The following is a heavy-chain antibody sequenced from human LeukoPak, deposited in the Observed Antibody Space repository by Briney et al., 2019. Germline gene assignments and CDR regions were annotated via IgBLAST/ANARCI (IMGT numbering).Heavy chain of an antibody. V-gene: IGHV3-9*01. CDR2: ISWNSGSI. D-gene: IGHD5-12*01. CDR3: AKDMGSRVATMDY. Sequence: GGSLRLSCAASGFTFDDYAMHWVRQAPGKGLEWVSGISWNSGSIGYADSVKGRFTISRDNAKNSLYLQMNSLRAEDTALYYCAKDMGSRVATMDYWGQGTLVTVSS. CDR1: GFTFDDYA. J-gene: IGHJ4*02.